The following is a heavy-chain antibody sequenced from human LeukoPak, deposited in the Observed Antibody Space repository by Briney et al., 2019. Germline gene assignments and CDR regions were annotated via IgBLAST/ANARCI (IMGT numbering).Heavy chain of an antibody. J-gene: IGHJ4*02. D-gene: IGHD6-6*01. Sequence: SVKVSCKASGFTFTSSAMQWVRQARGQRLERIGWIVVGSGNTNYAQKFQERVTITRDMSTSTAYMELSSLRSEDTAVYYCAANEYSSVALQFDYWGQGTLVTVSS. CDR1: GFTFTSSA. CDR3: AANEYSSVALQFDY. V-gene: IGHV1-58*02. CDR2: IVVGSGNT.